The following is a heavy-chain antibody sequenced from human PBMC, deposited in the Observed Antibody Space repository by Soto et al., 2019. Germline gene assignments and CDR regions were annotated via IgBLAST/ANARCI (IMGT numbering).Heavy chain of an antibody. D-gene: IGHD6-13*01. CDR2: TYYSGST. CDR3: ARVRGTAGKRYFDY. CDR1: GGSMISYY. Sequence: LSLTCTVSGGSMISYYWNWMRQPPGKGLEWIGYTYYSGSTTYNPSLKSRVTISADSSKNQFSLKLSSVTAADTAVYYCARVRGTAGKRYFDYWGQGTLVTVSS. J-gene: IGHJ4*02. V-gene: IGHV4-59*01.